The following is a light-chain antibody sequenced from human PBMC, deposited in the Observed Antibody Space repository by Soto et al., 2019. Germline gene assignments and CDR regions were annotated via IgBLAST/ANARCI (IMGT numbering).Light chain of an antibody. CDR1: QSIAFY. J-gene: IGKJ2*01. V-gene: IGKV1-39*01. CDR3: QQSSNSPMYT. Sequence: DIQLTQSPSSLSASVGDRVTITCRASQSIAFYVNWFQQKPGRAPRLLIYAASSLQSGVPSRFSGSGSGTDFTLTINSLQPGDSATYFCQQSSNSPMYTFGQGTK. CDR2: AAS.